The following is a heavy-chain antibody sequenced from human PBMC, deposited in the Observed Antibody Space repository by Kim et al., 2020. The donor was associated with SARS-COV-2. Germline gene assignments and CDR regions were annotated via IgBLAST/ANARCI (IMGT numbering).Heavy chain of an antibody. Sequence: SETLSLTCAVYGGSFSGYYWCWIRKRQGKGLEWIGEINHSGSTNSNPSLKSRVTISVDTSKNQFSLKLSSVTAAATAVYYCARELSFHLLWPLGYYGMDGWGQGTPVTVSS. J-gene: IGHJ6*02. CDR1: GGSFSGYY. D-gene: IGHD3-10*01. V-gene: IGHV4-34*01. CDR2: INHSGST. CDR3: ARELSFHLLWPLGYYGMDG.